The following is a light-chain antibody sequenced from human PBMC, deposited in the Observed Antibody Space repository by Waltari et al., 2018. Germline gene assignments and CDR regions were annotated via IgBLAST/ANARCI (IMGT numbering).Light chain of an antibody. Sequence: QSALTQPASVSGSPGQAIIISCTGTGSDVGGYDYFPWYQQYPGKAPRLIIYDVYNRPSGVSNRFSGSKSDNTASLTISGLQAEDESVYYCSSYTSSGVVFGGGTKLTVL. CDR2: DVY. V-gene: IGLV2-14*01. J-gene: IGLJ2*01. CDR1: GSDVGGYDY. CDR3: SSYTSSGVV.